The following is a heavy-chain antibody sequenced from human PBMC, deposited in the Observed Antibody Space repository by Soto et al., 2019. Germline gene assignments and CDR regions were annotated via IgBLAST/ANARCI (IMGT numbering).Heavy chain of an antibody. CDR2: IYYSGST. D-gene: IGHD1-26*01. CDR1: GGSISSSSYY. Sequence: QLQLQESGPGLVKPSETLSLTCTVSGGSISSSSYYWGWIRQPPGKGLEWIGSIYYSGSTYYNPSLKSRVTISVDTSKNQFSLKLSSVTAADTAVYYCATTHMSPVWIVGAIRAPRINWFDPWGQGTLVTVSS. J-gene: IGHJ5*02. V-gene: IGHV4-39*01. CDR3: ATTHMSPVWIVGAIRAPRINWFDP.